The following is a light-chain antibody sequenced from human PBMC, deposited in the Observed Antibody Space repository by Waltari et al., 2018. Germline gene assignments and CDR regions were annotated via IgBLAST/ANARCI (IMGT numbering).Light chain of an antibody. V-gene: IGKV3-20*01. CDR3: QQYDASQWT. Sequence: EIVLTQSPGTLSLSPGERATLSCRASQSVSSHLAWYQQTPGQAPRLPIYGASNRATGIPDRFSGSGSGTEFTLTISRLEPEDFAVYYCQQYDASQWTFGHGTKVEI. CDR1: QSVSSH. J-gene: IGKJ1*01. CDR2: GAS.